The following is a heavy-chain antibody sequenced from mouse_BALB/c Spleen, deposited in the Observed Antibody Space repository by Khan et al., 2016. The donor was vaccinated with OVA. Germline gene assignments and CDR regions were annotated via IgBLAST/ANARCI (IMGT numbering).Heavy chain of an antibody. CDR1: GYSITSGYA. V-gene: IGHV3-2*02. CDR2: ISYSGVT. CDR3: ARGNYYGYYFDY. J-gene: IGHJ2*01. D-gene: IGHD1-1*01. Sequence: EVQLVETGPGLVKPSQSLSLTCTVTGYSITSGYAWNWIRQFPGNKLEWMGYISYSGVTSYTPSLKSRISITRDPSKNQFFLQLNSVTTEYTATYYCARGNYYGYYFDYWGQGTTLTVSS.